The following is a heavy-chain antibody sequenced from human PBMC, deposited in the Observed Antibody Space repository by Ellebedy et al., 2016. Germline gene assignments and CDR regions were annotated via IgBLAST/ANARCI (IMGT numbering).Heavy chain of an antibody. V-gene: IGHV4-39*07. D-gene: IGHD3-10*01. CDR3: VRDLLFSGSRRVLD. Sequence: SDTLSLTXTVSGVSTISSSYCWGWIRQPPGKGLEWIGNICSRGNTFYNAPLRSRLTISVDTSKNQFSLNLSSVTAADTAVYYCVRDLLFSGSRRVLDWGQGTLVAVSS. CDR1: GVSTISSSYC. CDR2: ICSRGNT. J-gene: IGHJ4*02.